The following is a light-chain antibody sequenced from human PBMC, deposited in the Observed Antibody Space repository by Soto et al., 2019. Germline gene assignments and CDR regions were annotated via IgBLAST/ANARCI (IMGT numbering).Light chain of an antibody. V-gene: IGLV2-14*01. CDR2: DVS. CDR1: SSDVGSYNY. J-gene: IGLJ3*02. CDR3: SSYTSSSTVV. Sequence: QSALTQPASLSGSPGQSITISCTGTSSDVGSYNYVSWYQQRPGKAPRLMIYDVSDRPSGISIRFSGSKSGNTASLTISGLQAEDEADYFCSSYTSSSTVVFGGGTKLTVL.